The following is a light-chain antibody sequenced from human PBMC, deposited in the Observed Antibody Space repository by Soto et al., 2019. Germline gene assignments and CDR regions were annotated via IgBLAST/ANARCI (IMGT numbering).Light chain of an antibody. Sequence: DIQMTQSPSTLSASIGDRFTITFRASQRINKWLAWYQQKPGKAPKLLIYAASTLQSGVPSRFSGSGSGTDFTLTISSLQPEDFATYYCQQLNSYPQTFGQGTKVDIK. CDR2: AAS. CDR3: QQLNSYPQT. J-gene: IGKJ1*01. CDR1: QRINKW. V-gene: IGKV1-9*01.